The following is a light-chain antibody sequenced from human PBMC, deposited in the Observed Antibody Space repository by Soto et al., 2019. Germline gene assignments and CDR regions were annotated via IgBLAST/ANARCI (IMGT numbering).Light chain of an antibody. CDR1: QSVSSSY. CDR2: GAS. J-gene: IGKJ1*01. CDR3: QQAGT. V-gene: IGKV3-20*01. Sequence: EIVLTQSPGTLSLSPGERATLSCRASQSVSSSYLAWYQQKPGQAPRLLIYGASSRATGIPDRFSGSGSGTDFTLTISRLEPEDFAVYYCQQAGTFGQGTKVDNK.